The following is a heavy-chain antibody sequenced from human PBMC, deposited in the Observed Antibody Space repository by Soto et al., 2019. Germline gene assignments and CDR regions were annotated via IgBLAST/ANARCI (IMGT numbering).Heavy chain of an antibody. CDR2: SSSSGATI. CDR1: EFTFNIYA. CDR3: AQMDTMTTSAFDI. V-gene: IGHV3-23*01. D-gene: IGHD5-12*01. Sequence: VQLWQSGGGLVQPGGSLRLSCTASEFTFNIYAMNWVRQAPGKGLGWVSAISSSSGATIYYADSVKVRYTISRDNSNNTLFLQMNSLRAEDTAMYYCAQMDTMTTSAFDIWGQGTMVTVSS. J-gene: IGHJ3*02.